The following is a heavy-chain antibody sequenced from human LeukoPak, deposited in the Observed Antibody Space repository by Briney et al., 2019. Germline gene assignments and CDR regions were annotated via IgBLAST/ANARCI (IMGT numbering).Heavy chain of an antibody. V-gene: IGHV4-59*08. D-gene: IGHD3-22*01. CDR2: IYTSGST. J-gene: IGHJ5*02. CDR3: ARQGDSSGYYSWFDP. CDR1: GGSISSYY. Sequence: SETLSLTCTVSGGSISSYYWSWIRQPPGKGLEWIGRIYTSGSTNYNPSLKSRVTISVDTSKNQFSLKLSSVTAADTAVYYCARQGDSSGYYSWFDPWGQGTLVTVSS.